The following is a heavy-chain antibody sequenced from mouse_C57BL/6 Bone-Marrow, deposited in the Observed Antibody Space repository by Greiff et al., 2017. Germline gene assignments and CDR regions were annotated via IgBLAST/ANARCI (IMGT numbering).Heavy chain of an antibody. V-gene: IGHV1-64*01. CDR3: ANDPMDY. Sequence: VQLQQSGAELVKPGASVKLSCKASGYTFTSYWMHWVKQRPGQGLEWIGMIHPTSGSTNYNEKFKSKATLTVDKSSSTAYMQLRSLTSEASAVYYCANDPMDYWGQGTSVTVSS. CDR2: IHPTSGST. J-gene: IGHJ4*01. CDR1: GYTFTSYW.